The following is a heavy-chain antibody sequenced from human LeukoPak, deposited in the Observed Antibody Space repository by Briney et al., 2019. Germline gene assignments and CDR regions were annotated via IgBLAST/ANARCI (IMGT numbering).Heavy chain of an antibody. V-gene: IGHV4-4*07. CDR2: IYTSGST. CDR1: GGSISSYY. Sequence: SETLSLTCTVSGGSISSYYWSWIRQPAGKGLEWIGRIYTSGSTNYNPSLKSRVTLSVDTSKNQFFLKLSSVTAADTAVYYCARDGVYCSSTSCYNYFDYWGQGTLVTVSS. CDR3: ARDGVYCSSTSCYNYFDY. D-gene: IGHD2-2*02. J-gene: IGHJ4*02.